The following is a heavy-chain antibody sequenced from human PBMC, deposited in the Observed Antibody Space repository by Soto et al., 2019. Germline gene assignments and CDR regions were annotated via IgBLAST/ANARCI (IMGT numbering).Heavy chain of an antibody. CDR3: AKGLYRVYGPFDY. D-gene: IGHD5-12*01. Sequence: EVQLLESGGRLVQPGGSLRLSCAASGFTFSSYAMSWVRQAPGKGLEWVSGISGSGGSTYYAGSVKGRFTISRDNSKNTLYLQMNSLRAEDTALYYCAKGLYRVYGPFDYWGQGTLVTVSS. V-gene: IGHV3-23*01. CDR1: GFTFSSYA. CDR2: ISGSGGST. J-gene: IGHJ4*02.